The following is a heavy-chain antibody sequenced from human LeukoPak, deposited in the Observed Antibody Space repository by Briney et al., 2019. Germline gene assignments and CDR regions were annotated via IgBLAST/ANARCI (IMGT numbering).Heavy chain of an antibody. J-gene: IGHJ5*02. Sequence: GEPLKISCKGSGYSFTSYWIGWVRQMPGKGLEWMGIIYPGDSDTRYSPSFQGQVTISADKSISTAYLQWSSLKASDTAMYYCARSAPRHSYWFDPWGQGTLVTVSS. CDR1: GYSFTSYW. CDR2: IYPGDSDT. V-gene: IGHV5-51*01. D-gene: IGHD3-3*02. CDR3: ARSAPRHSYWFDP.